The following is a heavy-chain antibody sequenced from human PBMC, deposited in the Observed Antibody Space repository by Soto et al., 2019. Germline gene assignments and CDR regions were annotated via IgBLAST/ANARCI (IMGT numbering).Heavy chain of an antibody. J-gene: IGHJ4*01. V-gene: IGHV3-23*01. CDR1: GFTFSSYA. CDR3: AKRRGAGGYFDY. D-gene: IGHD2-15*01. CDR2: VSIGGST. Sequence: LGLYCAPSGFTFSSYAIGWVRQGPGKGLEWVAVVSIGGSTHYADSVRVRFTISRDNSKNTLSLQMNSLTAEDTAVYFYAKRRGAGGYFDYWGHGALVTVSS.